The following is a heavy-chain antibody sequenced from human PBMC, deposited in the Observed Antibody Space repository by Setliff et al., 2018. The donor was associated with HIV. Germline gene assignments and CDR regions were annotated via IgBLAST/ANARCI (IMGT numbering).Heavy chain of an antibody. J-gene: IGHJ4*02. Sequence: PSETLSLTCAVSGDSINRGYYWAWIRQPPGKGPEWIGSIYKSGSTYHNPSLKSRVTISVNLSKNHFALRLTSVTAADTAVYYCARLMGMQLWYPIGWLDYWGQGTLVTVSS. V-gene: IGHV4-38-2*01. CDR2: IYKSGST. CDR1: GDSINRGYY. CDR3: ARLMGMQLWYPIGWLDY. D-gene: IGHD5-18*01.